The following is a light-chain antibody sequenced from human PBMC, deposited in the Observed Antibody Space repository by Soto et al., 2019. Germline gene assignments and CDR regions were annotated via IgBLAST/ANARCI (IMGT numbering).Light chain of an antibody. Sequence: QSVLTQPPSASGTPXXXVTISCSXXXXXIGSNFVYWYQQFPGTAPKLLIYRNDQRPSGVPDRFSGSKSGTSASLAISGLRSEDEADYYCAAWDDSLSGVVFGGGTKLTVL. V-gene: IGLV1-47*01. CDR2: RND. CDR3: AAWDDSLSGVV. CDR1: XXXIGSNF. J-gene: IGLJ2*01.